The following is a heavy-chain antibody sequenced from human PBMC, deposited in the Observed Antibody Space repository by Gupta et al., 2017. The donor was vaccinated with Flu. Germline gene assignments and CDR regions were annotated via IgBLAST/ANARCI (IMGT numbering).Heavy chain of an antibody. CDR3: TRDDENDDHEDLDY. CDR1: GITLGDYA. Sequence: EVQLVESGGGLVQPGRSLRLSCTASGITLGDYAMSWVRQAPGKGLEWVGFIRTKTYGGTTEYAASVKGRFTISRDDSKSIAYLQMNNLKIEDTAVYYCTRDDENDDHEDLDYWGQGTLVTVSS. CDR2: IRTKTYGGTT. V-gene: IGHV3-49*04. J-gene: IGHJ4*02. D-gene: IGHD1-1*01.